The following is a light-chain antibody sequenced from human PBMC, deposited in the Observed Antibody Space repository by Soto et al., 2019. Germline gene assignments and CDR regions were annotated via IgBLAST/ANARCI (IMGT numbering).Light chain of an antibody. CDR1: SSDVGSYNR. Sequence: SALTQPPSVSGSPGQSVTISCTGTSSDVGSYNRVSWYQQPPGTAPKLMIYEVSNRPSGVPDRFSGSKSGNTASLTISGLQAEDEADYYCSLYTSSSTFKFGGGTKLTVL. CDR2: EVS. CDR3: SLYTSSSTFK. J-gene: IGLJ3*02. V-gene: IGLV2-18*01.